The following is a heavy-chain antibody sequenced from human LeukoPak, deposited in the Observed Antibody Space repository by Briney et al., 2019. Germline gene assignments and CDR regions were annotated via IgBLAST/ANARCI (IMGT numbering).Heavy chain of an antibody. CDR1: GFTFSSYW. J-gene: IGHJ4*02. V-gene: IGHV3-7*01. D-gene: IGHD3-22*01. Sequence: PGGSLTLSCAASGFTFSSYWMSWVRQAPGKGLDWVANIKQDGSEKYYVDSVKGGFTISRDNAKNSLYLQMNSLRAEDTAVYYCARDWDGNTYYYDSSGLYWGQGTLVTVSS. CDR2: IKQDGSEK. CDR3: ARDWDGNTYYYDSSGLY.